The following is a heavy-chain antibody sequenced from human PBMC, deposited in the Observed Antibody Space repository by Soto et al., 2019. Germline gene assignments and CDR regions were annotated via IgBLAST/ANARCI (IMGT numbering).Heavy chain of an antibody. Sequence: EVQLLESGGGLVQPGGSLRLSCAASGFTFSIYAMNWVRQAPDSVKGRFTISRDNSKNTLYLQMNSLRAEDTAVYYCARRTVGWYLDLWGRGTLVTVSS. CDR3: ARRTVGWYLDL. D-gene: IGHD4-17*01. V-gene: IGHV3-23*01. CDR1: GFTFSIYA. J-gene: IGHJ2*01.